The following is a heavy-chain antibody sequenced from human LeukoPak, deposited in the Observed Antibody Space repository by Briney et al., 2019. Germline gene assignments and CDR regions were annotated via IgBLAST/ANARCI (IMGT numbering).Heavy chain of an antibody. Sequence: PGESLKISCKGSGYSFTNYWIGWVRQMPGKGLELMGIIYPGDSDTRYSPSLQGQVTISADKSISTAYLQWSSLRASDTAMYYCARRCSGGSCYSNSAFDIWGQGTMVTVSS. CDR3: ARRCSGGSCYSNSAFDI. CDR2: IYPGDSDT. CDR1: GYSFTNYW. V-gene: IGHV5-51*01. J-gene: IGHJ3*02. D-gene: IGHD2-15*01.